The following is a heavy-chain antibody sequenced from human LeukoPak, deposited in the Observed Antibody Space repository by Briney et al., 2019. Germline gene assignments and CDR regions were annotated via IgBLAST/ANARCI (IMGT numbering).Heavy chain of an antibody. D-gene: IGHD3-22*01. CDR3: ARYNGYDSSPLDY. Sequence: GESLKISCKASGYGFTFQWIAWVRQMPEKGLEWMGIIYPGDPDTRYSPSFQGQVTISADKSISTAYLQWSSLKASDTAMYYCARYNGYDSSPLDYWGQGTLVTVSS. V-gene: IGHV5-51*01. CDR1: GYGFTFQW. J-gene: IGHJ4*02. CDR2: IYPGDPDT.